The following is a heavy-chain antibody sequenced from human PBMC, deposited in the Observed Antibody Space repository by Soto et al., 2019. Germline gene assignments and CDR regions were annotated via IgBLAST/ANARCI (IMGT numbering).Heavy chain of an antibody. V-gene: IGHV3-30-3*01. J-gene: IGHJ4*02. CDR1: GFTFSSYA. Sequence: QVQLVESGGGVVQPGRSLRLSCAASGFTFSSYAMHWVRQAPGKGLEWVAVISYDGSNKYYADSVKGRFTISRDNSKNTLYLQMNSLRAEDTAVYYCARGDDYVWGSYRYIADYWCQGTLVTVSS. D-gene: IGHD3-16*02. CDR2: ISYDGSNK. CDR3: ARGDDYVWGSYRYIADY.